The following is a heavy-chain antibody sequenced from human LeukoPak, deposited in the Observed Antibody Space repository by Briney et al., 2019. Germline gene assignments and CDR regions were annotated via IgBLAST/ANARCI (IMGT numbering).Heavy chain of an antibody. J-gene: IGHJ2*01. CDR3: ARASTAAPFFDL. CDR2: IGTAGDT. D-gene: IGHD4-17*01. V-gene: IGHV3-13*01. CDR1: GFTFSSYD. Sequence: PGGSLRLSCAASGFTFSSYDMHWVRQATGKGLEWVSAIGTAGDTYYPGSVKGRFTISRENAKNSLYLQMNSLRAGDTAVYYCARASTAAPFFDLWGRGTLVNVSS.